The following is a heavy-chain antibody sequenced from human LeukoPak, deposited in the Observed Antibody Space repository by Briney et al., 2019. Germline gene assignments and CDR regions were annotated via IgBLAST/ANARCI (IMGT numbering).Heavy chain of an antibody. D-gene: IGHD3-3*01. V-gene: IGHV4-30-2*01. CDR1: GGSISSGGYS. CDR3: ARGRGFWSGYVDY. J-gene: IGHJ4*02. Sequence: SQTLSLTCAVSGGSISSGGYSWSWIRQPPGKGLEWIGYIYHSGSTNYNPSLKSRVTISVDTSKNQFSLKLSSVTAADTAVYYCARGRGFWSGYVDYWGQGTLVTVSS. CDR2: IYHSGST.